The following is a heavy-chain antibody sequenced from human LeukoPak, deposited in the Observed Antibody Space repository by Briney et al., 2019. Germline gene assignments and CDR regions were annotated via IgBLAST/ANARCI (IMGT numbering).Heavy chain of an antibody. CDR1: GFTFSSYS. J-gene: IGHJ4*02. V-gene: IGHV3-23*01. Sequence: GGSLRLSCAASGFTFSSYSMNWVRQAPGKGLEWVSAISGSGGSTYYADSVKGRFTISRDNSKNTLYLQMNSLRAEDTAVYYCAKGLSGYYPFDYWGQGTLVTVSS. CDR2: ISGSGGST. CDR3: AKGLSGYYPFDY. D-gene: IGHD3-22*01.